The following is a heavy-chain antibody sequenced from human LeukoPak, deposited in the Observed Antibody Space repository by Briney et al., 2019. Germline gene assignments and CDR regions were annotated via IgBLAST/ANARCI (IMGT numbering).Heavy chain of an antibody. V-gene: IGHV3-11*04. Sequence: PGGSLRLSCVASGFTFSDYYMSWVRQAPGKGLEWISCISFSSGTVFYADSVKGRFTISRDNSKNTLYLQMDSLRAEDTAVYYCASRIATAGSVDYWGQGTLVTVSS. J-gene: IGHJ4*02. CDR3: ASRIATAGSVDY. D-gene: IGHD6-13*01. CDR2: ISFSSGTV. CDR1: GFTFSDYY.